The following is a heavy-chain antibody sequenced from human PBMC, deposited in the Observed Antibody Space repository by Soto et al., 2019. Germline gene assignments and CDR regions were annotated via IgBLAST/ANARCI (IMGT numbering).Heavy chain of an antibody. Sequence: QVQLVESGGGVVQPGRSLRLSCAASGFTFSGYAMHWVRQAPGKGLEWVAFISYDGSDKFYSESVKGRFTISRDNSKNTLYVQMNSPRDKDTAVYYCARERDSFDVWGQGTLVTVSS. CDR2: ISYDGSDK. CDR1: GFTFSGYA. J-gene: IGHJ4*02. V-gene: IGHV3-30-3*01. CDR3: ARERDSFDV. D-gene: IGHD2-15*01.